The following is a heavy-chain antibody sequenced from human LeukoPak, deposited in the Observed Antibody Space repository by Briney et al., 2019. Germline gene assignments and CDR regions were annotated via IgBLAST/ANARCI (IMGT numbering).Heavy chain of an antibody. J-gene: IGHJ6*02. CDR2: INPNSGGT. D-gene: IGHD3-10*01. Sequence: DSVKVSCKASGYTFTGYYMHWVRQAPGQGLEWMGWINPNSGGTNCAQKFQGRVTMTRDTSISTAYMELSRLRSDDTAVYYCARVRVRGVLPYYYYYGMDVWGQGTTVTVSS. CDR3: ARVRVRGVLPYYYYYGMDV. CDR1: GYTFTGYY. V-gene: IGHV1-2*02.